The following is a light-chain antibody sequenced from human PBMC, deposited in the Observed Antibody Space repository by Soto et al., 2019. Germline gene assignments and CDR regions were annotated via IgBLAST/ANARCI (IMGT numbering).Light chain of an antibody. V-gene: IGKV3-11*01. Sequence: EIVFTPSPATLSLSPGERATLSCKASQSVSNYLAWYQQKPGQAPRLLISDASNRATGIPVRFSGSGSGTDLTLTISSLEAEDSAVYYCQQRSNWPSITFGQGTRLEI. CDR1: QSVSNY. CDR3: QQRSNWPSIT. J-gene: IGKJ5*01. CDR2: DAS.